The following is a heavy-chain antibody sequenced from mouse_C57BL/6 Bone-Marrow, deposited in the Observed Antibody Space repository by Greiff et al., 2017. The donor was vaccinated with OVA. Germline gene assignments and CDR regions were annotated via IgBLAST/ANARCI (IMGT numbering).Heavy chain of an antibody. CDR2: INPNYGTT. V-gene: IGHV1-39*01. J-gene: IGHJ1*03. Sequence: EVQLQQSGPELAKPGASVKISCKASGYSFTDYNMNWVKQSNGKSLEWIGVINPNYGTTSYNQKFKGKAILTADKSSSTAYMELRSLTSEDSAVYYCTREGLTRYFDVWGTGTTVTVSS. CDR1: GYSFTDYN. CDR3: TREGLTRYFDV. D-gene: IGHD2-2*01.